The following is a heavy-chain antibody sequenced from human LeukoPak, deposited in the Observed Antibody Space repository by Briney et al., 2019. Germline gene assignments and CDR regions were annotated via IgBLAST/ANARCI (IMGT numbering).Heavy chain of an antibody. V-gene: IGHV4-39*01. D-gene: IGHD3-3*01. J-gene: IGHJ4*02. CDR3: ARHFSSSGYYFAGSTYSDY. CDR2: IYYSGST. CDR1: GGSVSTISHF. Sequence: SETLSLTCTVSGGSVSTISHFWDWVRQPPGKGLEWIGSIYYSGSTYYNPSLKSRVTISVDTSKNQFSLKLSSVTAADTAVYYCARHFSSSGYYFAGSTYSDYWGQGTLVTVSS.